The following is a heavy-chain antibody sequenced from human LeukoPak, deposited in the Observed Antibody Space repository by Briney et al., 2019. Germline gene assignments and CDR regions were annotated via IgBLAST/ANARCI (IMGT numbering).Heavy chain of an antibody. Sequence: GGSLRLSCAASGFTFSSYWMHWVRQAPGKGLVWVALISTDGSSTRYADSVKGRFTISRDNAKNTLYVQMNSLRAEDTAVYYCARGGSGSSYLVHIWGQGTLVTVSS. CDR3: ARGGSGSSYLVHI. V-gene: IGHV3-74*01. D-gene: IGHD1-26*01. J-gene: IGHJ4*02. CDR2: ISTDGSST. CDR1: GFTFSSYW.